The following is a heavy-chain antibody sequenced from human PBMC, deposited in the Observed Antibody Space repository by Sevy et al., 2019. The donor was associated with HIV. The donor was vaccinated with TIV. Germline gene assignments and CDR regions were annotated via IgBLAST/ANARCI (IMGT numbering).Heavy chain of an antibody. CDR2: ISGSGGST. J-gene: IGHJ6*02. Sequence: GGSLILSCAASGFTFSSYAMSWVRQAPGKGLEWVSAISGSGGSTYYADSVKGRFTISRDNSKNTLYLQMNSLRPEDTAVYSCAKAQDGSGYSAYGMDVWGQGTTVTVSS. V-gene: IGHV3-23*01. D-gene: IGHD3-22*01. CDR1: GFTFSSYA. CDR3: AKAQDGSGYSAYGMDV.